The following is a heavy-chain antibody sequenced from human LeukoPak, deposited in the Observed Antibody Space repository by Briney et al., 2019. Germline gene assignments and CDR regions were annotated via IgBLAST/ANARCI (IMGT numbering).Heavy chain of an antibody. CDR3: ARDQTRRFDY. Sequence: GGSLRPSCAASGFTFTSDAMNWVRQAPGKGLEWVSYISSGSSTIYYADSVKGRFTISRDNAKNSLYLQMNSLRAEDTAVYYCARDQTRRFDYWGQGTLVTVSS. CDR1: GFTFTSDA. V-gene: IGHV3-48*04. J-gene: IGHJ4*02. CDR2: ISSGSSTI. D-gene: IGHD2-2*01.